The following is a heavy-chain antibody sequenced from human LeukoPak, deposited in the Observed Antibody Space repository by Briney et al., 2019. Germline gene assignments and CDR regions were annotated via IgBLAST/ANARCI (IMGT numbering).Heavy chain of an antibody. CDR3: ASHVDTAMANDY. CDR1: GGTFSSYA. Sequence: SVKVSCKASGGTFSSYAISWERQAPGQGLEWMGGIIPIFGTANYAQKFQGRVTITADESTSTAYMELSSLRSEDTAVYYCASHVDTAMANDYWGQGTLVTVSS. CDR2: IIPIFGTA. D-gene: IGHD5-18*01. V-gene: IGHV1-69*13. J-gene: IGHJ4*02.